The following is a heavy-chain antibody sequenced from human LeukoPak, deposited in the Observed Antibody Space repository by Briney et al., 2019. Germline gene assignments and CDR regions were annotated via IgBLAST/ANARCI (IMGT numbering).Heavy chain of an antibody. CDR3: ASGYCGGACQLGGVDM. V-gene: IGHV4-39*07. Sequence: SETLSPTCTVSGGSISSSSYYWGWIRQPPGKGLEWIGSIYYSGSTYYNPSLKSRVTISVDTSKNQFSLKLSSVTAADTAVYYCASGYCGGACQLGGVDMWGQGTMVTVSS. D-gene: IGHD2-21*02. CDR1: GGSISSSSYY. CDR2: IYYSGST. J-gene: IGHJ3*02.